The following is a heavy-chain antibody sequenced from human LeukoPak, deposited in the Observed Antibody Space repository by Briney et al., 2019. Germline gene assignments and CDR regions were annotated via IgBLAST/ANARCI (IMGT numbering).Heavy chain of an antibody. D-gene: IGHD5-18*01. CDR1: GGSISSSSYY. J-gene: IGHJ4*02. V-gene: IGHV4-39*01. CDR2: IYYSGNT. CDR3: ASNLYSHGFDY. Sequence: SETLSLTCTVSGGSISSSSYYWGWIRQPPGKGLEWIGSIYYSGNTYYNPSLKSRLTISVDTSKNQFSLKLSSVTAADTAVYYCASNLYSHGFDYWGQGTLVTVSS.